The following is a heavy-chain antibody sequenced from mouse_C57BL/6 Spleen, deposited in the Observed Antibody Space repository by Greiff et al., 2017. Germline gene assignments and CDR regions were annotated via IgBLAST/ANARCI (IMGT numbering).Heavy chain of an antibody. Sequence: EVKVVESGEGLVKPGGSLKLSCAASGFTFSSYAMSWVRQPPEKRLEWVAYISSGGDYIYYADTVKGRYTISRDNARNTLYLQMSSLKSEDTAMYYCTRVDYYGNSPYYYAMDYWGQGTSVTVSS. CDR1: GFTFSSYA. D-gene: IGHD1-1*01. V-gene: IGHV5-9-1*02. CDR2: ISSGGDYI. CDR3: TRVDYYGNSPYYYAMDY. J-gene: IGHJ4*01.